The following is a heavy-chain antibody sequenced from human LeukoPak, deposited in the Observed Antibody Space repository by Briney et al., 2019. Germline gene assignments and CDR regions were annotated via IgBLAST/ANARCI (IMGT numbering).Heavy chain of an antibody. V-gene: IGHV3-30*18. Sequence: GRSLRLSCAASGFTFSSYGMHWVRQAPGKGLEWVAVISYDGSNKYYADSVKGRFTISRDNSKNTLYLQMNSLRAEDTAVYYCAKGSLGLQIDYWGRGTLVTVSS. D-gene: IGHD5-24*01. J-gene: IGHJ4*02. CDR2: ISYDGSNK. CDR3: AKGSLGLQIDY. CDR1: GFTFSSYG.